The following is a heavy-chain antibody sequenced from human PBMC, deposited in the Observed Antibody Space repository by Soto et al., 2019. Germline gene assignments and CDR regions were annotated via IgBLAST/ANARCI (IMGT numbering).Heavy chain of an antibody. D-gene: IGHD5-18*01. J-gene: IGHJ4*02. Sequence: QLQLQESGPGLVKPSETLSLTCTVSGGSISSSSYYWGWNRQPPGKGLEWIGSIYYSGSTYYNPSLKSRVTISVDTSKNQFSLKLSSVTAADTAVYYCARPNVDTAMTGYYFDYWGQGTLVTVSS. CDR1: GGSISSSSYY. CDR2: IYYSGST. CDR3: ARPNVDTAMTGYYFDY. V-gene: IGHV4-39*01.